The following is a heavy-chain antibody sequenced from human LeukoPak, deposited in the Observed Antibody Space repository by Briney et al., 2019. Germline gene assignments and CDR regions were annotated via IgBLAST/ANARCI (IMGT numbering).Heavy chain of an antibody. CDR2: IYHSGGT. CDR3: ANLGQWGAFDV. Sequence: PSETLSLTCAVSGGSISSCDYCWSWIRQPPGKGLEWIAFIYHSGGTYYNPSLKSRVTMSVDKSKSRFSLNLTSVTAADTAVYFCANLGQWGAFDVWGQGKMVTVSS. CDR1: GGSISSCDYC. V-gene: IGHV4-30-2*01. J-gene: IGHJ3*01. D-gene: IGHD6-19*01.